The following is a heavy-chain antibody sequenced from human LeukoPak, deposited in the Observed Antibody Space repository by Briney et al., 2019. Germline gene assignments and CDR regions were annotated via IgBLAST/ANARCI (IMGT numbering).Heavy chain of an antibody. CDR2: INHSGST. CDR1: GGSFSGYY. Sequence: PSETLSLTCAVYGGSFSGYYWSWIRQPPGKGLEWIGEINHSGSTNYNPPLKSRVTISLDTSKNQFSLKLSSVTAADTAVYYCARGGLGYCSGGSCSHEYFQHWGQGTLVTVSS. CDR3: ARGGLGYCSGGSCSHEYFQH. J-gene: IGHJ1*01. D-gene: IGHD2-15*01. V-gene: IGHV4-34*01.